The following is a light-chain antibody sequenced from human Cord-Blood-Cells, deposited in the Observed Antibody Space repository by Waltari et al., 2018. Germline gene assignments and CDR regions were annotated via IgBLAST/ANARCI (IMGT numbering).Light chain of an antibody. CDR2: EVS. CDR1: SSDVGGYNY. CDR3: SSDAGSNNLV. V-gene: IGLV2-8*01. J-gene: IGLJ3*02. Sequence: QYARTQPHSASGPPGQSVTINCTGTSSDVGGYNYVPWYQQPPGKAPKLRFYEVSKRPSGVPVRVSGPKAGNTASLTGSGLQAEDEADYYCSSDAGSNNLVFGGGTKLTVL.